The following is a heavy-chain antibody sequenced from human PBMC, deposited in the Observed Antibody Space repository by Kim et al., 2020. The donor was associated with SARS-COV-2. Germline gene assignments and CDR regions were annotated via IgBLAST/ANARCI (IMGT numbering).Heavy chain of an antibody. J-gene: IGHJ1*01. V-gene: IGHV4-30-2*01. D-gene: IGHD2-2*01. CDR2: IYHSGST. CDR3: ASSVSTIARYFQH. Sequence: SETLSLTCAVSGASISSTYYSWSWIRQPPGKDLEWIGYIYHSGSTYYNPSLKSRVTMSVDRSENQFSLTLTSVTAADTAVDYCASSVSTIARYFQHWGQG. CDR1: GASISSTYYS.